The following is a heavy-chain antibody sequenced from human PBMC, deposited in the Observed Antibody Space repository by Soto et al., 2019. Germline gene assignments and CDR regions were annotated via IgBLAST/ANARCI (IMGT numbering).Heavy chain of an antibody. Sequence: QVQLVQSGAEVKKPGSSVKVSCKASGGTFSSYAISWVRQAPGQGLEWMGGIIPIFGTANYAQKFQGRVTITADESTSTAYMELSSLRSEDTAVYYCARGVVVVAASRDYYYSYGMDVWGQGTTVTVSS. CDR2: IIPIFGTA. D-gene: IGHD2-15*01. CDR1: GGTFSSYA. J-gene: IGHJ6*02. CDR3: ARGVVVVAASRDYYYSYGMDV. V-gene: IGHV1-69*01.